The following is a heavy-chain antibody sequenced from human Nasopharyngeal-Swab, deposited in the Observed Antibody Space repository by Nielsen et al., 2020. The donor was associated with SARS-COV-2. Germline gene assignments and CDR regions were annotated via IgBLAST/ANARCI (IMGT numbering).Heavy chain of an antibody. CDR1: GFTFSSYT. CDR2: ISPTSDYI. CDR3: VRGSYGHYDS. D-gene: IGHD4-17*01. V-gene: IGHV3-21*06. Sequence: GESLKISCAASGFTFSSYTMNWVRQAPGKGLEWVSSISPTSDYIYYAESVKGRFTISRVNAKNSLFLQMNSLRAEETAIYYCVRGSYGHYDSWGQGALITVSS. J-gene: IGHJ5*01.